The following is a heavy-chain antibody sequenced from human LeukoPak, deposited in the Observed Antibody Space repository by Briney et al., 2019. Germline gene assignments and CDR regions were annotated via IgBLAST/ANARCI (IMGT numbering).Heavy chain of an antibody. CDR3: AKVQYYYDSSGPPSDGMDV. Sequence: GGSLRLSCAASGFTFTTYAMNWVRQAPGKGLEWVSAISARGASTYYTDSVKGRFTMSRDNSKNTLYLQMNSLRAEDTALYYCAKVQYYYDSSGPPSDGMDVWGQGTTVTVSS. D-gene: IGHD3-22*01. J-gene: IGHJ6*02. CDR2: ISARGAST. CDR1: GFTFTTYA. V-gene: IGHV3-23*01.